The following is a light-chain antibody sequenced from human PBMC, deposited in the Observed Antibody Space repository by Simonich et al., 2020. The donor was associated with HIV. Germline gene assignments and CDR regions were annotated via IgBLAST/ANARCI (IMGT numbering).Light chain of an antibody. CDR2: AAS. V-gene: IGKV1-12*01. Sequence: DIQMTQSPSSVSASVGNRVTINSRASLDINTWLAQYQQKPGKAPKLLIYAASSLQREVPSRFSGSGSGTDSTLPISTLQPEDFATYYCQQSYSLFGPGTKVDIK. J-gene: IGKJ3*01. CDR1: LDINTW. CDR3: QQSYSL.